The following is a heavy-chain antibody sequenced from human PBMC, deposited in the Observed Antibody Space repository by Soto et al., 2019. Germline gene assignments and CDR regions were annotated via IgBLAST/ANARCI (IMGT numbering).Heavy chain of an antibody. CDR1: GFTFSNNA. D-gene: IGHD5-12*01. V-gene: IGHV3-23*01. CDR2: ISGSGGST. Sequence: EVQLLESGGGLVQPGGSLRLSCAASGFTFSNNAMSWVRQAPGKGLEWDSAISGSGGSTYYAASVKGRCTISRDNSGNKLYPHMNSLRAEDTAVYYCARRSLSDYDIDYCGQGTLVTVSS. J-gene: IGHJ4*02. CDR3: ARRSLSDYDIDY.